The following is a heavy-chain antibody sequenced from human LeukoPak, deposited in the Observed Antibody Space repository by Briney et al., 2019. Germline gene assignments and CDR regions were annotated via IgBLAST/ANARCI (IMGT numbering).Heavy chain of an antibody. J-gene: IGHJ4*02. D-gene: IGHD1-26*01. Sequence: SETLSLTCTVSGGSISSYYWSWIRQPPGKGLEWIGYIYYSGSTYYNPSLKSRVTISVDTSKNQFSLKLSSVTAADTAVYYCARIARGSYSDFDYWGQGTLVTVSS. CDR3: ARIARGSYSDFDY. CDR2: IYYSGST. V-gene: IGHV4-59*08. CDR1: GGSISSYY.